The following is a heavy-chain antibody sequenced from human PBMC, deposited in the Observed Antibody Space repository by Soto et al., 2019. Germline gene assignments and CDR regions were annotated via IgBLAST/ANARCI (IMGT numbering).Heavy chain of an antibody. CDR1: GFTVSNNY. J-gene: IGHJ4*02. Sequence: EVQLVESGGGLIQPGGSLRLSCAVSGFTVSNNYMSWVRQAPGKGLEGVSVIYSGGYTAYGDSVKGRFTISRDNSKNTPYLQTKSPGAPATAVFSCARRPGGGGYWGQGTLVTVSS. CDR3: ARRPGGGGY. CDR2: IYSGGYT. V-gene: IGHV3-53*01. D-gene: IGHD3-10*01.